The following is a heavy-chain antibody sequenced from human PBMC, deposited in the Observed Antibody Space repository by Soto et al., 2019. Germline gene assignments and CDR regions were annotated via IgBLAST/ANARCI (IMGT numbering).Heavy chain of an antibody. D-gene: IGHD3-22*01. CDR3: ARGADYYDSSGPGHH. J-gene: IGHJ5*02. V-gene: IGHV3-30-3*01. Sequence: GGSLRLSCAASGFTFSSYAMHWVRQAPGKGLEWVAVISYDGSNKYYADSVKGRFTISRDNSKNTLYLQMNSLRAEDTAVYYCARGADYYDSSGPGHHWGQGTLVTVSS. CDR2: ISYDGSNK. CDR1: GFTFSSYA.